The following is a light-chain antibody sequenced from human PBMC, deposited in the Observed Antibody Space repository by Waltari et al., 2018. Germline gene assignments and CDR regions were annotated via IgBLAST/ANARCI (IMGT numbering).Light chain of an antibody. CDR2: WAS. V-gene: IGKV4-1*01. CDR1: QSVLYSANKTIY. J-gene: IGKJ4*01. CDR3: QQYYSAPLT. Sequence: DIVMTQSPDSLPVSLGERATINCKSSQSVLYSANKTIYVAWYQQKPGQPPKLLIYWASIRESGVPDRFSGSGSGTDFTLTISSLQAEDVAVYYCQQYYSAPLTFGGGTKVEI.